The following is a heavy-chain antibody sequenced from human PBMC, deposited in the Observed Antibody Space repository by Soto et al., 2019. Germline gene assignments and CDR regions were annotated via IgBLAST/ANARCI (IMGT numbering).Heavy chain of an antibody. CDR1: GFTFSSYS. J-gene: IGHJ6*02. V-gene: IGHV3-21*01. D-gene: IGHD3-3*01. CDR2: ISSSSSYI. CDR3: ARDPDYDVWSGYFGYYYYGMDV. Sequence: GGSLRLSCAASGFTFSSYSMNWVRQAPGKGLEWVSSISSSSSYIYYADSVKGRFTISRDNAKNSLYLQMNSLRAEDTAVYYCARDPDYDVWSGYFGYYYYGMDVWGQGTTVTVSS.